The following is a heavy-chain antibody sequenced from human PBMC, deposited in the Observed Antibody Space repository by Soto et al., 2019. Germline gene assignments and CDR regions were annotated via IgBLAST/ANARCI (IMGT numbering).Heavy chain of an antibody. V-gene: IGHV3-30*18. Sequence: GGSLRLSCAASGFTFSSYGMHWVRQAPGKGLEWVAVISYDGSNKYYADSVKGRFTISRDNSKNTLYLQMNSLRAEDTAVYYCAKLWLPTGPFDYWGQGTLVTVSS. CDR3: AKLWLPTGPFDY. CDR2: ISYDGSNK. J-gene: IGHJ4*02. D-gene: IGHD1-1*01. CDR1: GFTFSSYG.